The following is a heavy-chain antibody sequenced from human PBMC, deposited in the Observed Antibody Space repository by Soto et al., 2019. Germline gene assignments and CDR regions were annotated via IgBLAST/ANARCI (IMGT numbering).Heavy chain of an antibody. CDR2: VSTSGRST. Sequence: SVGSLRLSCSASGFIFSESTIYWVRQVPGKGLEAISAVSTSGRSTYYADSVKDRFTISRDNSKNILFLQMGSLRPEDTAIYYCVKQAHGLDGVAFDYWGQGTQVTVSS. CDR1: GFIFSEST. D-gene: IGHD2-15*01. J-gene: IGHJ4*02. CDR3: VKQAHGLDGVAFDY. V-gene: IGHV3-64D*06.